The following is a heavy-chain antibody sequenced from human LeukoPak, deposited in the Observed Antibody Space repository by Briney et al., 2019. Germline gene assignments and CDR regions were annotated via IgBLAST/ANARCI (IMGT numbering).Heavy chain of an antibody. D-gene: IGHD5-24*01. CDR1: VYTFTGYN. Sequence: ASVKVSCKATVYTFTGYNMHWVRQAPAQGLECMGLINPKSGGTNYAQKFQGRVTMTRDTSISTAYMEMSRLRSDDTAVYYCATADVYYFDYWGQGTLVTVSS. CDR3: ATADVYYFDY. V-gene: IGHV1-2*02. CDR2: INPKSGGT. J-gene: IGHJ4*02.